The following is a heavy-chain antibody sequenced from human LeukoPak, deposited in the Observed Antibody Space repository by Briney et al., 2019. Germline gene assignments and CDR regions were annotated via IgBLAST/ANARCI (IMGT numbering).Heavy chain of an antibody. Sequence: SETLSLTRTVSGGSISSSSYYWGWIRQPPGKGLEWIGSIYYSGSTYYNPSLKSRVTISVDTSKNQFSLKLSSVTAADTAVYYCARDREVLAVADFDPWGQGTLVTVSS. CDR3: ARDREVLAVADFDP. CDR1: GGSISSSSYY. CDR2: IYYSGST. D-gene: IGHD6-19*01. V-gene: IGHV4-39*07. J-gene: IGHJ5*02.